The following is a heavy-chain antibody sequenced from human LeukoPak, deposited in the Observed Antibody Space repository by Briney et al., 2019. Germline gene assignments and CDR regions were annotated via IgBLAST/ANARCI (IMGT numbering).Heavy chain of an antibody. J-gene: IGHJ6*03. Sequence: ASVKVSCKASGYTFTSYDINWVRQATGQGLEWMGWMSPNSGNTGYAQKFQGRVTMTTDTSTRTAYMELRSLRSDDTAVYYCARVRYFDWVSTAGYMDVWGKGTTVTVSS. CDR3: ARVRYFDWVSTAGYMDV. D-gene: IGHD3-9*01. V-gene: IGHV1-8*01. CDR1: GYTFTSYD. CDR2: MSPNSGNT.